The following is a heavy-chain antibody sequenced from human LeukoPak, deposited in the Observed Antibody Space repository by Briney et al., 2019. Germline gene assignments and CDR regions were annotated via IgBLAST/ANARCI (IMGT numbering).Heavy chain of an antibody. CDR1: GGSISSSSYC. CDR3: ARLFGYSYGYNDY. Sequence: SETLSLTCTVSGGSISSSSYCWGWIRQPPGKGLEWIGSIYYSGSTYYNPSLKSRVTISVDTSKNQFSLKLSPVTAADTAVYYCARLFGYSYGYNDYWGQGTLVTVSS. D-gene: IGHD5-18*01. CDR2: IYYSGST. V-gene: IGHV4-39*01. J-gene: IGHJ4*02.